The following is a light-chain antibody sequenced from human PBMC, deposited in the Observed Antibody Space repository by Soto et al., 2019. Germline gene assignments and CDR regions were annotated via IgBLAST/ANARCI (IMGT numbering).Light chain of an antibody. CDR1: QSISSY. V-gene: IGKV1-39*01. Sequence: DIQMTQSPSSLSASVGYRVTITCRASQSISSYLNWYQQKPGKAPKLLIYAASSLQSGVPSRFSGSGSGTDFTLTISSLQPEDFATYYCQQSYSLITFGQGTRLEIK. CDR3: QQSYSLIT. CDR2: AAS. J-gene: IGKJ5*01.